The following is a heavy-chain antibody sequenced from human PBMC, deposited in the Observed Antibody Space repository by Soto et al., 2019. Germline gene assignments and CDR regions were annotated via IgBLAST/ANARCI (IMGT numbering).Heavy chain of an antibody. CDR1: GGSISSGGYS. D-gene: IGHD6-19*01. CDR3: ARRYSSGFDY. J-gene: IGHJ4*02. V-gene: IGHV4-61*05. CDR2: IYYSGST. Sequence: SETLSLTCAVSGGSISSGGYSWGWIRQPPGKGLEWIGYIYYSGSTNYNPSLKSRVTISVDTSKNQFSLKLSSVTAADTAVYYCARRYSSGFDYWGQGTLVTVSS.